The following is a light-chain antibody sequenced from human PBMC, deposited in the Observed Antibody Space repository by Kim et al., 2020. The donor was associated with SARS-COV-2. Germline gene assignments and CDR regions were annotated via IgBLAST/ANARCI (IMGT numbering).Light chain of an antibody. V-gene: IGKV2-29*02. CDR1: QSLLHSDGETY. CDR3: MQGIHLPLT. CDR2: KVS. Sequence: ASISCKSSQSLLHSDGETYLYWYLQKPGQSPQLLIYKVSSRFSGVPDRFSGSGSGTDFTLKISRVEAEDVGVYYCMQGIHLPLTFGGGTKVDIK. J-gene: IGKJ4*01.